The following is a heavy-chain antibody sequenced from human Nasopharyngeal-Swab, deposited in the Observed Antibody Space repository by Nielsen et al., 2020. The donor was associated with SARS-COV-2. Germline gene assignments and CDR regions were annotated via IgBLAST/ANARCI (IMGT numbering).Heavy chain of an antibody. CDR2: ISWDGVNT. D-gene: IGHD3-10*01. CDR3: ARGVYYMSYFHTPPSDH. V-gene: IGHV3-43*01. Sequence: GSLRLSCAASGFTYDDYGMHWVRQAPGKGLEWVSLISWDGVNTYYADSVKGRFTISRDNSRNSLFLQMNSLKPEDSALYFCARGVYYMSYFHTPPSDHWGQGTPVTVSS. J-gene: IGHJ4*02. CDR1: GFTYDDYG.